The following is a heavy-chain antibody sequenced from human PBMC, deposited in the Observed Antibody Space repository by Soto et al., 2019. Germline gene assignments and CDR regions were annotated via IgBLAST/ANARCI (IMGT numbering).Heavy chain of an antibody. CDR1: GGTFSDYY. D-gene: IGHD3-3*01. CDR3: ARGTKFGVVSKYYYAMDV. J-gene: IGHJ6*02. CDR2: INHGGTT. Sequence: PSETLSLTCGVYGGTFSDYYWSWIRQPPGKGLEWIGEINHGGTTNYNPSLKSRVTMSVDTSQNQFSLRLSSVTAADTAFYYCARGTKFGVVSKYYYAMDVWGQGTTVTVSS. V-gene: IGHV4-34*01.